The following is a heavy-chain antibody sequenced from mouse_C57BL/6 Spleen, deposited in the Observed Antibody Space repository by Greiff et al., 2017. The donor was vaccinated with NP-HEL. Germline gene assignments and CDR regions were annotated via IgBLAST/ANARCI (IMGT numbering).Heavy chain of an antibody. CDR3: ANGHYFDY. V-gene: IGHV1-82*01. CDR1: GYAFSSSW. Sequence: VQLQQSGPELVKPGASVKISCKASGYAFSSSWMNWVKQRPGKGLEWIGRIYPGDGDTNYNGKFKGKATLTADKSSSTAYMQLSSLTSEDSAVYFCANGHYFDYWGQGTTLTVSS. CDR2: IYPGDGDT. J-gene: IGHJ2*01.